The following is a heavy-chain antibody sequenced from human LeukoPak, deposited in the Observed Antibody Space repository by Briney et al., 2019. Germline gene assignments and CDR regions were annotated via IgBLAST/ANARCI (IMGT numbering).Heavy chain of an antibody. Sequence: GGSLRLSCAASGFTFDICAMHWVRQAPGKGLEWVSGISWNSGTIVYGDSVKGRFTISRDNAKNSLYLQMNSLRAEDTALYYCAKDRTFRLGAFDIWGQGTMVTVSS. V-gene: IGHV3-9*01. CDR2: ISWNSGTI. D-gene: IGHD3-16*01. J-gene: IGHJ3*02. CDR1: GFTFDICA. CDR3: AKDRTFRLGAFDI.